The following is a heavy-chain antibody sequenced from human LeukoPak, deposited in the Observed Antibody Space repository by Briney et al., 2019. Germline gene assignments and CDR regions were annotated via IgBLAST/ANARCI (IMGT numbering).Heavy chain of an antibody. V-gene: IGHV6-1*01. J-gene: IGHJ6*03. D-gene: IGHD6-13*01. CDR2: TYYRSKWYN. CDR3: ARAAAGTDAGYYYYYYMDV. Sequence: SQTLSLTCAISGDSVSSNSAAWNWIRQSPSRGLEWLGRTYYRSKWYNDYAVSVKSRITINPDTSKNQFSLQLNSVTPEDTAVYYCARAAAGTDAGYYYYYYMDVWGKGTTVTVSS. CDR1: GDSVSSNSAA.